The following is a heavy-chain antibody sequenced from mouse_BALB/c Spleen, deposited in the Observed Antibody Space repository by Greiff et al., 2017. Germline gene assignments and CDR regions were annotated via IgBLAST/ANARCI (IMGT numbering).Heavy chain of an antibody. J-gene: IGHJ2*01. CDR3: ARRGDYYDYDEYYFDY. D-gene: IGHD2-4*01. CDR2: INPYNDGT. CDR1: GYTFTSYV. V-gene: IGHV1-14*01. Sequence: VQLQQSGPELVKPGASVKMSCKASGYTFTSYVMHWVKQKPGQGLEWIGYINPYNDGTKYNEKFKGKATLTSDKSSSTAYMELSSLTSEDSAVYYCARRGDYYDYDEYYFDYWGQGTTLTVSS.